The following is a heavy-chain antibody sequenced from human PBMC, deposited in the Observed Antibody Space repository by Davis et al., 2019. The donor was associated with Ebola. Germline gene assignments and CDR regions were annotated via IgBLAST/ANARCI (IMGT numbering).Heavy chain of an antibody. CDR1: GYTFTSYG. CDR3: ARDEKASSWSYNWFDP. J-gene: IGHJ5*01. V-gene: IGHV1-18*01. Sequence: ASVKVSCKASGYTFTSYGISWVRQAPGQGLEWMGWISAYNGNTNYAQKLQGRVTMTTDTSTSTAYMELRSLRSDDTAVYYCARDEKASSWSYNWFDPWGQGTTVTVSS. D-gene: IGHD6-13*01. CDR2: ISAYNGNT.